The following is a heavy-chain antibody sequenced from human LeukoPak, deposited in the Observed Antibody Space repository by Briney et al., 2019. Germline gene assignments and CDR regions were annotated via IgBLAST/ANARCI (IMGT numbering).Heavy chain of an antibody. V-gene: IGHV3-23*01. CDR3: ARDLVVPAAKGGSFDY. Sequence: GGSLRISCAASGFSFSSYAMNWVRQAPGEGLEWVSGLSDSGGNTIYADSVKGRFTISRDNSKNTLFLQMNSLRAEDTAVYYCARDLVVPAAKGGSFDYWGQGTLVTVSS. CDR2: LSDSGGNT. CDR1: GFSFSSYA. D-gene: IGHD2-2*01. J-gene: IGHJ4*02.